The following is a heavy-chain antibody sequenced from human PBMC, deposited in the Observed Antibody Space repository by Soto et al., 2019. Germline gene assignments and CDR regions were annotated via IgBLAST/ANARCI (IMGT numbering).Heavy chain of an antibody. D-gene: IGHD4-4*01. CDR3: ARDRDYSNYGYYYFGMDV. J-gene: IGHJ6*02. Sequence: QVQLVQSGAEVKKPGASVMVSCKASGYTFTRYYMHWVRQAPGQGLEWMGIINPSGGSTSYAQKFQGRVTMTRDTSTSTVYMELSSLRSEDTAVYYCARDRDYSNYGYYYFGMDVCGQGTTVTVSS. V-gene: IGHV1-46*01. CDR1: GYTFTRYY. CDR2: INPSGGST.